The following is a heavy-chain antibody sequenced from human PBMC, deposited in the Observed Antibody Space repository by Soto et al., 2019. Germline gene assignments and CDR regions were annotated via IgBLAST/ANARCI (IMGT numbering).Heavy chain of an antibody. CDR3: ANSAGDYYDSSVGSYFDY. V-gene: IGHV3-23*01. CDR1: GFTFSSYA. Sequence: GGSLRLSCAASGFTFSSYAMSWVRQAPGKGLEWVSAISGSGGSTYYADSVKGRFTISRDNSKNTLYLQMNSLRAEDTAVYYCANSAGDYYDSSVGSYFDYWGQGTLVTVSS. D-gene: IGHD3-22*01. CDR2: ISGSGGST. J-gene: IGHJ4*02.